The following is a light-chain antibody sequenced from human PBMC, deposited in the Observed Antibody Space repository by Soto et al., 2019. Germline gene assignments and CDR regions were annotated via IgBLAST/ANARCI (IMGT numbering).Light chain of an antibody. Sequence: DIQMTQSPSTLSASVGDRVTITCRASQSISSWLAWYQQKPGKAPKLLIYKASSLESGVPSRFSGSGSGTDFTLTISSLQPDDFATYYCQQYNSALWTFGQGTKVEIK. CDR1: QSISSW. CDR3: QQYNSALWT. CDR2: KAS. V-gene: IGKV1-5*03. J-gene: IGKJ1*01.